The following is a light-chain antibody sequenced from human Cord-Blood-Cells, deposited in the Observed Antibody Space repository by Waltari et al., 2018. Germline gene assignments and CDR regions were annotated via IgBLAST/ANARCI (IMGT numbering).Light chain of an antibody. Sequence: SYELTQPPSVSVSPGQTDRLTCSGAASPKQYAYWYQQKPGQAPVLVIDKDSERPSGIPERFSGSSSGTTVTLTISGVQAEDEADYYCQSADSSGTYWVFGGGTKLTVL. CDR2: KDS. J-gene: IGLJ3*02. V-gene: IGLV3-25*03. CDR3: QSADSSGTYWV. CDR1: ASPKQY.